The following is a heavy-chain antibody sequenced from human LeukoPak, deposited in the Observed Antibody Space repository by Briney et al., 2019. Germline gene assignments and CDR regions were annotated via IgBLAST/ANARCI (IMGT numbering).Heavy chain of an antibody. V-gene: IGHV1-18*01. CDR3: ARPISSRWKQSHGYSMDV. Sequence: RASVKVSCKASGYTFTNYGITWVRQAPGQGLEWMGWISAYNGNTKYAQKLQDRVTMTTDTSTSTAYMELRSLRSDDTAVYYRARPISSRWKQSHGYSMDVWGNGTTVTISS. D-gene: IGHD6-13*01. J-gene: IGHJ6*03. CDR1: GYTFTNYG. CDR2: ISAYNGNT.